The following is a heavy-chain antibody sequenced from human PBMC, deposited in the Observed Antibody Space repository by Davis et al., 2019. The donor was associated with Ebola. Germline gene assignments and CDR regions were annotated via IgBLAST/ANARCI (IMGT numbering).Heavy chain of an antibody. CDR3: ARDSDDYSFDY. J-gene: IGHJ4*02. CDR2: ISGDGIST. V-gene: IGHV3-74*01. Sequence: GESLKISCAASGFTFSSYWMHWVRQAPGKGLVWVSRISGDGISTTYADSVKGRFTISRDNAKNTLYLQMNSLRPEDTAVYYCARDSDDYSFDYWGQGTLVTVSS. D-gene: IGHD4-11*01. CDR1: GFTFSSYW.